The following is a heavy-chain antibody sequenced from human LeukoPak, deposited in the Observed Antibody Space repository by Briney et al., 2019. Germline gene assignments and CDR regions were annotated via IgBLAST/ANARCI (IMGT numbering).Heavy chain of an antibody. CDR2: ISSSSSYI. V-gene: IGHV3-21*04. J-gene: IGHJ3*02. D-gene: IGHD3-10*01. CDR3: ARAHLGGYDAFDI. Sequence: GGSLRLSCAASGFTFSSYSMNWVRQAPGKGLEWVSSISSSSSYIYYADSVKGRFTISRDNAKNSLYLQMNSLRAEDTAVYYCARAHLGGYDAFDIWGQGTMVTVSS. CDR1: GFTFSSYS.